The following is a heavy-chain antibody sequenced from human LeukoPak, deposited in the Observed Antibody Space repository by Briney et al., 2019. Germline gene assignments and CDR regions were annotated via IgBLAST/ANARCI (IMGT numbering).Heavy chain of an antibody. CDR2: ISGSGGST. D-gene: IGHD3-3*01. Sequence: GGSLRLSCAASGFTFSSYAMSWVRQAPGKGLEWVSAISGSGGSTYYADSVKGRFTISRDNSKNTLYLQMNSLRAEDTAVYYCAKVGSCLRSTCYYYMDVWGKGTTVTVSS. J-gene: IGHJ6*03. CDR3: AKVGSCLRSTCYYYMDV. CDR1: GFTFSSYA. V-gene: IGHV3-23*01.